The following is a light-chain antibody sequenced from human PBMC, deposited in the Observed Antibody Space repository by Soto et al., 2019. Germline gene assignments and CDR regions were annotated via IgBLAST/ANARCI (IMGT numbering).Light chain of an antibody. CDR1: QSVSSSY. J-gene: IGKJ1*01. CDR2: GAS. CDR3: QHYET. Sequence: EIVLTQSPGTLSLSPGERATLSCRASQSVSSSYLAWYQQKPGQAPRLLIFGASSRATVIPDRFSGSGSGTDFTLTISRLEPEDFAVYYCQHYETFGQGTKVEIK. V-gene: IGKV3-20*01.